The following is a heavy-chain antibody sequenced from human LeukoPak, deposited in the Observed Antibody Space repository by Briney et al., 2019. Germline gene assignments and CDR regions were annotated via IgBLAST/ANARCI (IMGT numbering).Heavy chain of an antibody. CDR1: GFTFSSYS. CDR3: AKSDYDFWSGYYPTYFDY. D-gene: IGHD3-3*01. Sequence: PGGSLRLSCAASGFTFSSYSMNWVRQAPGKGLEWVANIKQDGSEKYYVDSVKGRFTISRDNAKNSLYLQMNSLRAEDTAVYYCAKSDYDFWSGYYPTYFDYWGQGTLVTVSS. CDR2: IKQDGSEK. J-gene: IGHJ4*02. V-gene: IGHV3-7*03.